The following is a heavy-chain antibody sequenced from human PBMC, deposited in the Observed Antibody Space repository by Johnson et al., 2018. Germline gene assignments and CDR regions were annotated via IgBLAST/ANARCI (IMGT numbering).Heavy chain of an antibody. V-gene: IGHV1-69*01. J-gene: IGHJ1*01. CDR1: GGTFKSYA. Sequence: QVQLVESGAEVKKPGSSXKVSCKATGGTFKSYAITWLRQAPGQGLEWMGGIIPTFDASNYAQEFHDRVTITADEATGTAYMELSSLRSEDTAVYYCARGLSYKTDWGQGTLVTVSS. CDR2: IIPTFDAS. D-gene: IGHD3-16*02. CDR3: ARGLSYKTD.